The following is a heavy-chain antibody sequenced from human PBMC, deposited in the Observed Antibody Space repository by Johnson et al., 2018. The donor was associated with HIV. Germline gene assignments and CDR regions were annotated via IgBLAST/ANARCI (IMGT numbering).Heavy chain of an antibody. J-gene: IGHJ3*02. CDR2: INWNGGST. CDR3: AKEGHYYDDYHAFDI. Sequence: VQLVESGGGLVKPGGSLRLSCAASGFTFSDYYMIWVRQAPGKGLEWVSGINWNGGSTGYADSVKGRFTISRDNAKNSLYLQMNSLRAEDTALYYCAKEGHYYDDYHAFDIWGQGTMVTVSS. V-gene: IGHV3-20*04. D-gene: IGHD3-16*01. CDR1: GFTFSDYY.